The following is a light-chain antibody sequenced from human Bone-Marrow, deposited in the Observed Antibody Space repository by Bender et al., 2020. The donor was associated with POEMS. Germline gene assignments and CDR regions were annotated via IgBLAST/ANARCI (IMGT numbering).Light chain of an antibody. J-gene: IGLJ3*02. CDR1: TLRYKY. CDR3: FSAPDNNLGV. CDR2: QDN. Sequence: SYDLTQPPAVSVSPGQTATITCSGDTLRYKYASWYQQRPGQSPVLVISQDNKRPLGIPERFSGSSSGTTVTLTISGAQVDDEADYYCFSAPDNNLGVFGGGTKLTVL. V-gene: IGLV3-1*01.